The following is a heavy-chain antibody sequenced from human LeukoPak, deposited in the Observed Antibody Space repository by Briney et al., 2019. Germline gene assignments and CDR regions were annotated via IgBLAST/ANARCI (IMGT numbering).Heavy chain of an antibody. V-gene: IGHV3-23*01. Sequence: GGSLRLSCAASGFTFSDYALGWVRQAPGRGLEWVATLSGSGTGTYYSDSVQGRFTISRDNSKRTLFLQMNSLRAEDTAFYYCAKAELGVDTFFDYWGQGTLVTVSS. CDR1: GFTFSDYA. D-gene: IGHD3-3*01. J-gene: IGHJ4*02. CDR3: AKAELGVDTFFDY. CDR2: LSGSGTGT.